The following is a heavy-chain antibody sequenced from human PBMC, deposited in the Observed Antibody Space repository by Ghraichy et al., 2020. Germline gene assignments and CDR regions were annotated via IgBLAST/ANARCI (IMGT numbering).Heavy chain of an antibody. D-gene: IGHD6-19*01. CDR3: ARGSSGRGPVSYYYYYMDV. CDR1: GGTFSSYA. Sequence: SVKVSCKASGGTFSSYAISWVRQAPGQGLEWMGGIIPIFGTANYAQKFQGRVTITADKSTSTAYMELSSLRSEDTAVYYCARGSSGRGPVSYYYYYMDVWGKGTTVTVSS. J-gene: IGHJ6*03. CDR2: IIPIFGTA. V-gene: IGHV1-69*06.